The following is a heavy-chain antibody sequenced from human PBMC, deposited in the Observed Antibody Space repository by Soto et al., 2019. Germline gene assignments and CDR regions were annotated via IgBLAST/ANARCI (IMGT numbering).Heavy chain of an antibody. CDR2: VYYSGIT. Sequence: QVQMQESGPGRVRPSETLSLSCTVSGASVSSPTHYWNWIRQSPGKGLEWIGFVYYSGITNYSSSLKSRVTISLDTSKDQFSLRLTSVTAADTAVYYCARTRDNNINYYYALDVWGQGTTVTVSS. CDR3: ARTRDNNINYYYALDV. CDR1: GASVSSPTHY. D-gene: IGHD1-20*01. V-gene: IGHV4-61*01. J-gene: IGHJ6*02.